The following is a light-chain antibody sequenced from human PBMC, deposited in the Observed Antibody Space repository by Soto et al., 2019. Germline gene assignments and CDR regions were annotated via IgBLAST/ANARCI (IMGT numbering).Light chain of an antibody. V-gene: IGKV3-11*01. CDR1: QSVSSY. J-gene: IGKJ1*01. CDR2: DAS. CDR3: QQRSNWPVT. Sequence: EIVLTHSAATLSLSPGEGATLSCRASQSVSSYLAWYQQKPGQAPRLLIYDASNRATGIPARFSGSGSGTDFTLIISSLEPEDFAVYYCQQRSNWPVTFGLGTKVDIK.